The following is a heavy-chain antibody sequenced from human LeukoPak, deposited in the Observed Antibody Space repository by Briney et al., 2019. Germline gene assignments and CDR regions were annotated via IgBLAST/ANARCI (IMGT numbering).Heavy chain of an antibody. V-gene: IGHV3-48*03. CDR1: GFTFSSYE. D-gene: IGHD3-9*01. CDR2: ISSSGSTI. Sequence: GGSLRLSCAASGFTFSSYEMNWVRQAPGKGLEWVSYISSSGSTIYYADSVKGRFTISRDNAKNSLYLQMNSLRAEDTAVYYCAKEAYNILTGYYDYWGQGTLVTVSS. J-gene: IGHJ4*02. CDR3: AKEAYNILTGYYDY.